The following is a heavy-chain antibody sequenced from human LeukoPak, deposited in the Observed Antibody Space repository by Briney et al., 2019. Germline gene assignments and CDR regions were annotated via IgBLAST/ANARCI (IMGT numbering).Heavy chain of an antibody. D-gene: IGHD3-9*01. CDR1: GGSFSGYY. J-gene: IGHJ4*02. Sequence: PSETLSLTCAVYGGSFSGYYWSWIRQPPGKGLEWIGEINHSGSTNYNPSLKSRVTISVDTSKNQFSLKLSSVTAADTAVYYCAREILTGTPDYWGQGTLVTVSS. CDR2: INHSGST. V-gene: IGHV4-34*01. CDR3: AREILTGTPDY.